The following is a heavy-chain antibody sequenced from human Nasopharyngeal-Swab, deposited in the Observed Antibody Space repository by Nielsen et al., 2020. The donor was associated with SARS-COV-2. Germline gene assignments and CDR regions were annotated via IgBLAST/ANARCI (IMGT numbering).Heavy chain of an antibody. Sequence: RQAPGKGLEWIGYIYYSGSTNYNPSLKSRVTISVDKSKNQFSLKLSSVTAADTAVYYCARERAGTGWYFDLWGRGTLVTVSS. D-gene: IGHD6-19*01. CDR2: IYYSGST. V-gene: IGHV4-59*12. CDR3: ARERAGTGWYFDL. J-gene: IGHJ2*01.